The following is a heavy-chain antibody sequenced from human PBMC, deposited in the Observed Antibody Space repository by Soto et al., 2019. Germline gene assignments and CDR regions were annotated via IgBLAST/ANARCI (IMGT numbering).Heavy chain of an antibody. D-gene: IGHD2-2*01. CDR1: GGSFSGYY. J-gene: IGHJ5*02. CDR2: INHSGST. CDR3: ARRPYCSSTSCYSPWFDP. V-gene: IGHV4-34*01. Sequence: SETLSLTCAVYGGSFSGYYWSWIRQPPGKGLEWIGEINHSGSTNYNPSLKSRVTISVDTSKNQFSLKLSSVTAADTAMYYCARRPYCSSTSCYSPWFDPWGQGTLVTVSS.